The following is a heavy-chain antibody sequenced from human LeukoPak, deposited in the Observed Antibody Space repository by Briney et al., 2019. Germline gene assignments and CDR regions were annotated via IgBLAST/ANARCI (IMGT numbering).Heavy chain of an antibody. CDR3: ARGGINWYGFDS. D-gene: IGHD1-1*01. CDR2: ISDSGSTT. J-gene: IGHJ4*02. Sequence: PGGSLRLSCAASGFTFASYAMSWVRQAPGKGLEWVSGISDSGSTTYYADSVKGRFTISRDNSKNTLYLEMNSLRAEDTAVFSCARGGINWYGFDSWGQGTLVTVSS. V-gene: IGHV3-23*01. CDR1: GFTFASYA.